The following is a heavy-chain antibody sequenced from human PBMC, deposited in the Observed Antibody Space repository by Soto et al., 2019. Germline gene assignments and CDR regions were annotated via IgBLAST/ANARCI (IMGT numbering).Heavy chain of an antibody. D-gene: IGHD6-13*01. CDR1: GFTFSSYS. J-gene: IGHJ4*02. V-gene: IGHV3-21*01. CDR2: ISSSSSYI. CDR3: ARVSPQQLEGFDY. Sequence: PGGSLRLSCAASGFTFSSYSMNWVRQAPGKGLEWVSSISSSSSYIYYADSVKGRFTISRDNAKNSLYLQMNSLRAEDTAVYYCARVSPQQLEGFDYWGQGTLVTVSS.